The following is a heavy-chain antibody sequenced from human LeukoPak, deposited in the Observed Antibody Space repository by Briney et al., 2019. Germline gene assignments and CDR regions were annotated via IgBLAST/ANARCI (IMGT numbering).Heavy chain of an antibody. V-gene: IGHV1-69*05. CDR1: GGTFSSYA. Sequence: SVKVSCKASGGTFSSYAISWVRQAPGQGLEWIGRIIPIFGTANYAQKFQGRVTITTDESTSTAYMELSSLRSEDTAVYYCARDPPIWSGYYNYSWFDPWGQGTLVTVSS. CDR3: ARDPPIWSGYYNYSWFDP. CDR2: IIPIFGTA. J-gene: IGHJ5*02. D-gene: IGHD3-3*01.